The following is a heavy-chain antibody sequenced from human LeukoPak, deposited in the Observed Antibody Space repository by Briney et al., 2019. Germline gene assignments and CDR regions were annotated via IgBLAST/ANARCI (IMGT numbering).Heavy chain of an antibody. CDR2: TYTSGST. CDR1: GGSISSYY. Sequence: SETLSLTCTVSGGSISSYYWSWIRQPAGKGLEWIGRTYTSGSTNYNPSLKSRVTMSVDTSKNQFSLKLSSVTAADTAVYYCARYCSSTSCYGYFDYWGQGTLVTVSS. CDR3: ARYCSSTSCYGYFDY. J-gene: IGHJ4*02. D-gene: IGHD2-2*01. V-gene: IGHV4-4*07.